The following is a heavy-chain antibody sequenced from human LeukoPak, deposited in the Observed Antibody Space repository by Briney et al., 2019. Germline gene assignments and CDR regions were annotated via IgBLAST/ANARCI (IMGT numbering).Heavy chain of an antibody. Sequence: QAGGSLRLSCAASGFNFSSYWMSWVRQAPGKGLEWVANIKQYGSEKYYVDSVKGRFTISRDNAKNSLYLQMNSLRAEDTAVYYGARDGGSYPRGEFDYWGQGTLVTVSS. CDR2: IKQYGSEK. D-gene: IGHD1-26*01. V-gene: IGHV3-7*01. CDR1: GFNFSSYW. J-gene: IGHJ4*02. CDR3: ARDGGSYPRGEFDY.